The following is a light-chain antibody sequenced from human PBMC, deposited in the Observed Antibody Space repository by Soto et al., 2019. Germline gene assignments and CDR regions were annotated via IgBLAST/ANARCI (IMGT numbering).Light chain of an antibody. CDR3: QQYGSSPRT. CDR1: QSVSGSY. CDR2: GAS. V-gene: IGKV3-20*01. Sequence: EIMMTQSPGTLSVSPGERATLSCRASQSVSGSYLAWYQQKPGQAPSLLMHGASSRATGIPERFSGSGSGTDFTLTISRLEPEDFAVYYCQQYGSSPRTFGQGTKVDIK. J-gene: IGKJ1*01.